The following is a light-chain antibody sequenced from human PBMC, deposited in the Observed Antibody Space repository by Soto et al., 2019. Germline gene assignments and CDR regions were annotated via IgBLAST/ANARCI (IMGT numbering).Light chain of an antibody. CDR1: QTVSSGY. J-gene: IGKJ5*01. Sequence: IELTSSPVTLSLSPGGRAILSCGARQTVSSGYLAWYQQRPGLAPRLLIYYASSRASGVPDRFSGSGSGTDFTLTISRVEPEDFAVYYCQQDSSSPYTFGQGTRLEIK. CDR2: YAS. CDR3: QQDSSSPYT. V-gene: IGKV3D-20*01.